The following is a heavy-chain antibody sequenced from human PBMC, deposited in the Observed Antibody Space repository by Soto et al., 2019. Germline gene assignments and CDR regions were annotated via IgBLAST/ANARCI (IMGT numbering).Heavy chain of an antibody. CDR3: AREGNGWYYSDF. D-gene: IGHD6-19*01. J-gene: IGHJ4*02. V-gene: IGHV4-59*01. Sequence: QVQLQESGPGLVKPSETLSLTCTVSGGSIAPFYWSWIRQTPGKGLEWIGHISYTGNTNYNPSLKSGVAMTVDASKNQFSLSLTSVTAADTAVYYCAREGNGWYYSDFWGQGTLVTVSS. CDR2: ISYTGNT. CDR1: GGSIAPFY.